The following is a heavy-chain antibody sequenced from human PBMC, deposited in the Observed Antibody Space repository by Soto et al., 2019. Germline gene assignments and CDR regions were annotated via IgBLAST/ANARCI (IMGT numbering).Heavy chain of an antibody. CDR2: INHSGST. J-gene: IGHJ5*02. V-gene: IGHV4-34*01. CDR3: ARSLGLVYAMFGGQLKHRNWFDP. D-gene: IGHD2-8*01. CDR1: GGSFSGYY. Sequence: PSETLSLTCAVYGGSFSGYYWSWIRQPPGKGLEWIGEINHSGSTNYNPSLKSRVTISVDTSKNQFSLKLSSVTAADTAVYYCARSLGLVYAMFGGQLKHRNWFDPWGQGTLVTVSS.